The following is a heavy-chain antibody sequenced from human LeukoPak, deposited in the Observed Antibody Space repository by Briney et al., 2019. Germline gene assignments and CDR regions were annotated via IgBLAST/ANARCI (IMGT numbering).Heavy chain of an antibody. CDR3: ASKPPRAFDI. Sequence: GGSLTLSCAASGFTVSSYYMNWVPQAPGKELEGVSIIYTGGGRYYADSVRGRFTTSSDTSKNMRFLQMDRLRVEDTAVYYCASKPPRAFDIWGQGTMVTVSS. CDR2: IYTGGGR. CDR1: GFTVSSYY. V-gene: IGHV3-53*01. J-gene: IGHJ3*02. D-gene: IGHD1-14*01.